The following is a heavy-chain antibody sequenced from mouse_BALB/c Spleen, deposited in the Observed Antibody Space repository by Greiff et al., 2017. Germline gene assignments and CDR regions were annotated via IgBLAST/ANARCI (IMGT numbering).Heavy chain of an antibody. Sequence: VQLVESGAELVRPGASVKLSCETSGYTFTSYWIHWVKQWSGQGLEWIARIYPGTGSTYYNEKYKDKATLTADKSSSTAYMQLSSLTSEDSAVYYCARRALLRGMDYWGQGTLVTVSA. V-gene: IGHV1-76*01. CDR1: GYTFTSYW. CDR3: ARRALLRGMDY. CDR2: IYPGTGST. D-gene: IGHD1-2*01. J-gene: IGHJ3*01.